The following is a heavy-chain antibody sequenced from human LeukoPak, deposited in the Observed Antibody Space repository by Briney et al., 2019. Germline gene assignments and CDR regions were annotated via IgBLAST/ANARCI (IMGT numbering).Heavy chain of an antibody. CDR2: IYYSGST. V-gene: IGHV4-59*01. D-gene: IGHD6-19*01. J-gene: IGHJ5*02. CDR1: GGSISSYY. CDR3: ARHGSSGWYSGWFDP. Sequence: PSETLSLTCTVSGGSISSYYWSWIRQPPGKGLEWIGYIYYSGSTNYNPSLKSRVTISVDTSKNQFSLKLSSVTAADTAVYYCARHGSSGWYSGWFDPGAREPWSPSPQ.